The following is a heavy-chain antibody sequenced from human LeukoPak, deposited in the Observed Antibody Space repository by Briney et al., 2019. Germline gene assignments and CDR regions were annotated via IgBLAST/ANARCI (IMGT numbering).Heavy chain of an antibody. J-gene: IGHJ3*02. CDR1: GFTFSSHT. D-gene: IGHD4-17*01. Sequence: PGGSLRLSCAASGFTFSSHTMNWVRQAPGMGLEWVSSISSGSSYRYYADSVKGRFTISRDNAKNSLYLQMNSLRAGDTGVYYCARGPAFRYGDYGPGGVDIWGQGTMVTVSS. V-gene: IGHV3-21*01. CDR2: ISSGSSYR. CDR3: ARGPAFRYGDYGPGGVDI.